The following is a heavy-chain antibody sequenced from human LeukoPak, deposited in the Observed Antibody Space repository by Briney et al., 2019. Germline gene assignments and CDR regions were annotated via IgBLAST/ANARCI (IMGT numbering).Heavy chain of an antibody. D-gene: IGHD3-16*01. J-gene: IGHJ3*01. CDR2: ITGSDGST. CDR3: ATSLLIKDAFDF. CDR1: GFTFSTYA. V-gene: IGHV3-23*01. Sequence: GGSLRLSCAASGFTFSTYAMTWVRQAPGKGLEWVSGITGSDGSTYYADSVKGRFTTSRDNSKNTLYLQMNSLRAEDTAVYYCATSLLIKDAFDFWGQGTMVTVSS.